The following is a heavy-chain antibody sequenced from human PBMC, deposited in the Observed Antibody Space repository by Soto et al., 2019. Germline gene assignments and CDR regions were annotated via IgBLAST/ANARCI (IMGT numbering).Heavy chain of an antibody. CDR2: ISGGGGST. J-gene: IGHJ5*02. D-gene: IGHD1-26*01. V-gene: IGHV3-23*01. CDR1: GFTFSNYA. CDR3: AKGVGATGYNWFDP. Sequence: GGSLRLSCAASGFTFSNYAMSWVRQAPGKGLEWVSSISGGGGSTYYAYFADSVKGRFTISRDNSKNTLYLQMNSLRAEDTALYYCAKGVGATGYNWFDPWGQGTLVTVSS.